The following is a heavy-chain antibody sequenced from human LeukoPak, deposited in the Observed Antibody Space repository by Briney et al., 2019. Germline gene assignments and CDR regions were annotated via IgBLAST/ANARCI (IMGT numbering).Heavy chain of an antibody. Sequence: SETLSLTCAVYGGSLNNYYWAWIRQPPGKGLEWIGEVNRSGSTNYNPSLKNRVTISVDTSKNQFSLKLSSVTAADTAVYYCARNIAVAGRGDYMDVWGKGTTVTISS. V-gene: IGHV4-34*01. CDR1: GGSLNNYY. D-gene: IGHD6-19*01. CDR3: ARNIAVAGRGDYMDV. CDR2: VNRSGST. J-gene: IGHJ6*03.